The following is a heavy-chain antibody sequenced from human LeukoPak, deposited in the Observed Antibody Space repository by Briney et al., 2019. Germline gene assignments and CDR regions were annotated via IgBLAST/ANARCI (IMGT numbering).Heavy chain of an antibody. CDR1: GFTFSSYT. CDR3: AREREDWGLAFDY. J-gene: IGHJ4*02. V-gene: IGHV3-53*01. Sequence: PGGSLRLSCAASGFTFSSYTIHWVRQAPGKGLEWVSVIYRGGNTHYADSVKGRFTISRDNSKNTLYLEMNNLRAEDTAVYYCAREREDWGLAFDYWGQGTLVTVSS. D-gene: IGHD3/OR15-3a*01. CDR2: IYRGGNT.